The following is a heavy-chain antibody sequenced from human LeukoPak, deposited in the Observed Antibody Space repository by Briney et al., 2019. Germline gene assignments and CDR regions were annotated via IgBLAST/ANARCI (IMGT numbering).Heavy chain of an antibody. CDR2: IYYSGST. D-gene: IGHD3-22*01. Sequence: SETLSLTCTVSGGSISPYYWSWIRQPPGKGLEWIGYIYYSGSTNYNPSLKSRVSISVDTSKNQFSLKLTSVTAADTAVYYCARDLETYYYDSVWGQGTLVTVSS. CDR1: GGSISPYY. V-gene: IGHV4-59*12. CDR3: ARDLETYYYDSV. J-gene: IGHJ4*02.